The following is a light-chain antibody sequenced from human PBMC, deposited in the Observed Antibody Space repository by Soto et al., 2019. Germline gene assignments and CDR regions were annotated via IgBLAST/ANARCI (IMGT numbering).Light chain of an antibody. J-gene: IGKJ3*01. CDR2: DAS. V-gene: IGKV3-15*01. CDR3: QQYNTWPLT. CDR1: QSVSSN. Sequence: VMTQSPATLSVSPGERPTLSCRASQSVSSNLAWYQQKPGQAPRLLIYDASTRATGIPARFSGSGSGTEFTLTISSLQSEDFAVYYCQQYNTWPLTFGPGTKVDIK.